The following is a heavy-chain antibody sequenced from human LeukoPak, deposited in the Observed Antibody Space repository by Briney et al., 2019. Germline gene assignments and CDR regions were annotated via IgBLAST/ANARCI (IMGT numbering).Heavy chain of an antibody. CDR1: GYGFTTYG. V-gene: IGHV1-18*01. CDR3: ARDQVSHTMPLYVDV. D-gene: IGHD5/OR15-5a*01. CDR2: ISPYNGLT. Sequence: GASVKVSCKASGYGFTTYGISWVRQAPGQGLEWMGWISPYNGLTEYAQKFQGRVTMTTDTTTSTVTMDLRTLSSDDTAVYYCARDQVSHTMPLYVDVWGEGTTVTVSS. J-gene: IGHJ6*03.